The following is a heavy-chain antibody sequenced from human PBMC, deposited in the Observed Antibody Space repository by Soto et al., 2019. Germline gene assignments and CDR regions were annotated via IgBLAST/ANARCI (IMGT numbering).Heavy chain of an antibody. CDR2: INPDNGNT. Sequence: ASVKVSCKASGYTFTRCTMNWVRQAPGQRLEWMGWINPDNGNTKSSQKFQDRVIITRDTSASTAYMDLSSLRSEDTAVYYCARGIATGPLDPWGQGTLVTVSS. J-gene: IGHJ5*02. V-gene: IGHV1-3*01. CDR1: GYTFTRCT. CDR3: ARGIATGPLDP. D-gene: IGHD2-15*01.